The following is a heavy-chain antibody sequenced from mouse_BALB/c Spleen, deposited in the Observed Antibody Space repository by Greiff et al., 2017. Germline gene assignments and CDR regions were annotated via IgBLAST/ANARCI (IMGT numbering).Heavy chain of an antibody. J-gene: IGHJ4*01. Sequence: VLLVESGPGLVAPSQSLSITCTVSGFSLTSYGVHWVRLPPGKGLVWLGVIWAGGSTNYNSALMSRLSISKDNAKSQVFLKMNSLHTDDTAMYYCARDSGLRGAMDYWGQGTSVTVSS. CDR2: IWAGGST. D-gene: IGHD3-1*01. CDR1: GFSLTSYG. CDR3: ARDSGLRGAMDY. V-gene: IGHV2-9*02.